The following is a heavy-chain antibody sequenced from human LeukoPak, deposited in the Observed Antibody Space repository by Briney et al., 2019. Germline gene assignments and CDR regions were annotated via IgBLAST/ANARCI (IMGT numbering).Heavy chain of an antibody. CDR2: IYYSGSS. V-gene: IGHV4-39*07. CDR3: VRETKGYCSSINCPRYAFDI. D-gene: IGHD2-2*01. CDR1: GGSINDTSFY. Sequence: PSETLSLTCTVSGGSINDTSFYWGWIRQPPGKGLEWIGSIYYSGSSYSYPSLKSRVTILVDTSKNQFSLKLSSVTAADTAVYYCVRETKGYCSSINCPRYAFDIWGQGTVVTVSS. J-gene: IGHJ3*02.